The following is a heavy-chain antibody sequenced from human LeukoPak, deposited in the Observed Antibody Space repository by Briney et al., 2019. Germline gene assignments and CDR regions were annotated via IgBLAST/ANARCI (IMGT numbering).Heavy chain of an antibody. CDR2: INPNSGGT. J-gene: IGHJ4*02. CDR3: AREGAPYSSSWYFDY. V-gene: IGHV1-2*02. D-gene: IGHD6-13*01. CDR1: GYTFTGYY. Sequence: ASVKVSCKASGYTFTGYYMHWVRQAPGQGLEWMGWINPNSGGTNYVQKFQGRVTMTRDTSISTAYMELSRLRSDDTAVYYCAREGAPYSSSWYFDYWGQGTLVTVSS.